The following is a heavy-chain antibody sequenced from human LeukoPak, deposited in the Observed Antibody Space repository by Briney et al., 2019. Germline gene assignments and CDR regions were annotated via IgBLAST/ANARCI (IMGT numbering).Heavy chain of an antibody. CDR1: GFTFSSYW. Sequence: GGSLRLSCAASGFTFSSYWMSWVRQAPGKGLEWVSSISSSSSYIYYADSVKGRFTISRDNAKNSLYLQMNSLRAEDTAVYYCARPYCSGGSCYFGAHDYWGQGTLVTVSS. D-gene: IGHD2-15*01. J-gene: IGHJ4*02. CDR2: ISSSSSYI. CDR3: ARPYCSGGSCYFGAHDY. V-gene: IGHV3-21*01.